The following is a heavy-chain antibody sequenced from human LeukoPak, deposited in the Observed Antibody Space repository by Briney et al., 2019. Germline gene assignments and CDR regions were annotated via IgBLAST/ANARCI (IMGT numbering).Heavy chain of an antibody. CDR3: ARQMATIYYYGMDV. V-gene: IGHV1-18*01. D-gene: IGHD5-12*01. J-gene: IGHJ6*02. CDR1: GYTFTSYG. CDR2: ISAYNGNT. Sequence: ASVKVSCKASGYTFTSYGISWVRQAPGQGLEWMGWISAYNGNTNYAQKLQGRVTMTTDTSTSTAYMELRSLRFDDTAVYYCARQMATIYYYGMDVWGQGTTVTVSS.